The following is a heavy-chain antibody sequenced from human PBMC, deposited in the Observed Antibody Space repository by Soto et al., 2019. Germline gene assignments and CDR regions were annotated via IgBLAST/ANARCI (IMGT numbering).Heavy chain of an antibody. D-gene: IGHD6-19*01. V-gene: IGHV1-69*02. CDR1: GGTFSSYT. CDR3: ARSPPVGQWLSH. J-gene: IGHJ4*02. CDR2: IIPILGIA. Sequence: ASVKVSCKASGGTFSSYTISWVRQAPGQGLEWMGRIIPILGIANYAQKFQGRVRITADKSTSTAYMGLSSLRSEDTAVYYCARSPPVGQWLSHWGQGTLVIVSS.